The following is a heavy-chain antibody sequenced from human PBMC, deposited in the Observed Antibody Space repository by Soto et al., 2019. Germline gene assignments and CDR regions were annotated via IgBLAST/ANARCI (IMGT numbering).Heavy chain of an antibody. D-gene: IGHD3-22*01. CDR2: IWYDGRDK. J-gene: IGHJ4*02. CDR3: VSGYGYFEN. V-gene: IGHV3-33*01. Sequence: QVQLLESGGGVVQPGRSLRLSCAASGITFRNYGTHCVRQSPGKGLECVAVIWYDGRDKYYADSVKGRFTISRDNSKNTLYLQMNSLPADDTAVYYCVSGYGYFENWGQGTLVTVSS. CDR1: GITFRNYG.